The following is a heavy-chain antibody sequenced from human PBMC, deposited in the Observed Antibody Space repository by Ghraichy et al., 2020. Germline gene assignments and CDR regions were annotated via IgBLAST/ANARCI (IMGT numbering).Heavy chain of an antibody. Sequence: GGSLRLSCAASGFTFSNAWMSWVRQAPGKGLEWVGRIKSKTDGGTTDYAAPVKGRFTISRDDSKNTLYLQMNSLKTEDTAVYYCTTVSLPYYYYGMDVWGQGTTVTVSS. CDR2: IKSKTDGGTT. CDR1: GFTFSNAW. V-gene: IGHV3-15*01. J-gene: IGHJ6*02. CDR3: TTVSLPYYYYGMDV.